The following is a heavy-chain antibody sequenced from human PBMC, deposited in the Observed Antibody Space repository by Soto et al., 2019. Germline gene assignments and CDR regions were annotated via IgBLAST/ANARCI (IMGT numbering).Heavy chain of an antibody. Sequence: SETLSLTCTVSGGSISSSSYYWGWIRQPPGKGLEWIGSIYYSGSTYYNPSLKSRVTISVDTSKNQFSLKLSSVTAADTAVYYCARLLGGGLGPIRWFDPWGQGTLVTVSS. V-gene: IGHV4-39*01. CDR3: ARLLGGGLGPIRWFDP. CDR2: IYYSGST. CDR1: GGSISSSSYY. J-gene: IGHJ5*02. D-gene: IGHD3-16*01.